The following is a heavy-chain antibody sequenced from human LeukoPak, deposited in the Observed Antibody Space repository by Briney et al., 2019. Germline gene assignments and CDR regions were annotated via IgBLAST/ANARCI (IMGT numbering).Heavy chain of an antibody. CDR1: GFTFSSYE. J-gene: IGHJ4*02. D-gene: IGHD3-16*02. Sequence: GGSLRLSCAASGFTFSSYEVNWVRQAPGKGLEWVSYISSSGSTIYYADSVKGRFTISRDKAKNSLYLQMNSLRAEDTAVYYCARDRGYDYVWGSYRTYYFDYWGQGTLVTVSS. CDR3: ARDRGYDYVWGSYRTYYFDY. V-gene: IGHV3-48*03. CDR2: ISSSGSTI.